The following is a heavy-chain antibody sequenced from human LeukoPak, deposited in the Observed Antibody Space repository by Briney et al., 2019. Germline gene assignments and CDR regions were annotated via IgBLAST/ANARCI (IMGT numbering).Heavy chain of an antibody. J-gene: IGHJ4*02. V-gene: IGHV3-23*01. D-gene: IGHD6-19*01. CDR3: GKEFRGGWSFDY. CDR1: GFTFRSYT. Sequence: GGSLRLSCAASGFTFRSYTMSWVRQAPGKGLEWVSGIGGTGVRTYYAGSVKGRFTISRDNSKNTLYLQMNSLRAEDTAVYYCGKEFRGGWSFDYWGQGTLVTVSS. CDR2: IGGTGVRT.